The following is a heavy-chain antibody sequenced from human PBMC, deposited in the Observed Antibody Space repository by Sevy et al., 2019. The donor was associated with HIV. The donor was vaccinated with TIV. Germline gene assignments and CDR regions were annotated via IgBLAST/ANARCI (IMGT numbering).Heavy chain of an antibody. J-gene: IGHJ6*02. Sequence: SETLSLTCTVSGGSISSYYWSWIRQPPGKGLEWIGYIYYSGSTNYNPTLKSRVTISVDTSKNQFSLKLSSVTAADTAVYYCARGGHHGMDVWGQGTTVTVSS. CDR1: GGSISSYY. CDR3: ARGGHHGMDV. CDR2: IYYSGST. V-gene: IGHV4-59*01.